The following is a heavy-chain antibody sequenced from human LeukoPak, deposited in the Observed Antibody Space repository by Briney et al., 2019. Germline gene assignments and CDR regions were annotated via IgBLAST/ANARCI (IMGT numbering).Heavy chain of an antibody. CDR3: AREEVLGQLDVDY. CDR1: RYTLSRSN. V-gene: IGHV1-46*03. CDR2: INTSGGST. J-gene: IGHJ4*02. Sequence: ASLKVSSKASRYTLSRSNMYAVRQTPGQGLERKERINTSGGSTNYAEKLQGRFTMTRDTSTSTVYMELSSLRSEDTAVYYCAREEVLGQLDVDYWGQGTLVTVSS. D-gene: IGHD6-6*01.